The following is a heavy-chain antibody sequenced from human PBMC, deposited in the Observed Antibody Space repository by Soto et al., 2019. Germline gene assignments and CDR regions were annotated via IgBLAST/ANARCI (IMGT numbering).Heavy chain of an antibody. CDR2: ISYDGSNK. J-gene: IGHJ4*02. V-gene: IGHV3-30*18. D-gene: IGHD5-18*01. CDR1: GFTFNTYG. Sequence: QVQLVESGGAVVQPGKSLRLSCAASGFTFNTYGMYWVRQARGKGLEWVAAISYDGSNKYHADSVKGRFTISRDNSKNTLYLQMNSLRVEDTAVYYCAKDIVRYTYGACDYWGQGALVTVSS. CDR3: AKDIVRYTYGACDY.